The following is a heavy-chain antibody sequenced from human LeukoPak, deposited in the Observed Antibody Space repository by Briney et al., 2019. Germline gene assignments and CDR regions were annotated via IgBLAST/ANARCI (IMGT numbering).Heavy chain of an antibody. Sequence: GGSLRLSCAASGFTVSSNYMSWVRQAPGKGLEWVSVIYSGGSTYYADSVKGRFTISRDNSKNTLYLQMNGLRAEDTAVYYCARATTVTDLLDYWGQGTLVTVSS. CDR3: ARATTVTDLLDY. J-gene: IGHJ4*02. CDR2: IYSGGST. D-gene: IGHD4-17*01. CDR1: GFTVSSNY. V-gene: IGHV3-53*01.